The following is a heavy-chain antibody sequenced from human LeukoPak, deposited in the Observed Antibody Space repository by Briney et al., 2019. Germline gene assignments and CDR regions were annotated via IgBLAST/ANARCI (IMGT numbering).Heavy chain of an antibody. Sequence: PSETLSLTCIVSGYSISSGYYWGWIRQPPGKGLEWIGSIYHSGSTNYNPSLKSRVTISVDTSKNQFSLKLSSVTAADTAVYYCARPRVGSTSYDAFDIWGQGTMVTVSS. J-gene: IGHJ3*02. V-gene: IGHV4-38-2*02. CDR2: IYHSGST. CDR1: GYSISSGYY. D-gene: IGHD2-2*01. CDR3: ARPRVGSTSYDAFDI.